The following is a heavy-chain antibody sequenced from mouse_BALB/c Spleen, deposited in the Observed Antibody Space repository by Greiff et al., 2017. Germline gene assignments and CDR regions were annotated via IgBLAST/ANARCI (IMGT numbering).Heavy chain of an antibody. CDR3: ARASNWAFDY. V-gene: IGHV7-3*02. J-gene: IGHJ2*01. Sequence: DVMLVESGGGLVQPGGSLRLSCAPSGFTFTDYYMSWVRQPPGKALEWLGFIRNKANGYTTEYSASVKGRFTISRDNSQSILYLQMNTLRAEDSATYYCARASNWAFDYWGQGTTLTVSS. D-gene: IGHD4-1*01. CDR1: GFTFTDYY. CDR2: IRNKANGYTT.